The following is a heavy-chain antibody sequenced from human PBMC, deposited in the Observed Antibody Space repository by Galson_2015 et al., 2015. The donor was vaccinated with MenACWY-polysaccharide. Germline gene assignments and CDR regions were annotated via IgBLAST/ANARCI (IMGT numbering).Heavy chain of an antibody. Sequence: SLRLSCAASGFSFSTYWMHWVRHAPGQGLVWVARINADGSATDYADSVRGRFTISRDNAKNTLYLEMNRLRAEDTAVYYCTKAGAKYCRGSSCYFNWFDPWGQGTLVTVSS. V-gene: IGHV3-74*01. CDR3: TKAGAKYCRGSSCYFNWFDP. D-gene: IGHD2-15*01. CDR2: INADGSAT. CDR1: GFSFSTYW. J-gene: IGHJ5*02.